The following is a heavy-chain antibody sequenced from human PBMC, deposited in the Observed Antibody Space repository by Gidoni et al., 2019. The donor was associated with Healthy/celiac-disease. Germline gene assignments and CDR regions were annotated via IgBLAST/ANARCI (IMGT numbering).Heavy chain of an antibody. CDR1: GGSFSGYY. Sequence: QVQLQQWGAGLLKPSETLSLTCAVYGGSFSGYYWSWIRQPPGKGLEWSGEINHSGSTNYNPSLKSRVTISVDTSKNQFSLKLSSVTAADTAVYYCARGRANYCSSTSCYLSVEGSPRQKSPYYYYYMDVWGKGTTVTVSS. V-gene: IGHV4-34*01. CDR2: INHSGST. D-gene: IGHD2-2*01. J-gene: IGHJ6*03. CDR3: ARGRANYCSSTSCYLSVEGSPRQKSPYYYYYMDV.